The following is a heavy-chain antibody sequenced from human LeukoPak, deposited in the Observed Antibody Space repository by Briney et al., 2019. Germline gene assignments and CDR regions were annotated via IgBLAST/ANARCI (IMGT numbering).Heavy chain of an antibody. CDR1: RFTFSSYG. D-gene: IGHD5-18*01. CDR2: ISYDGSNK. J-gene: IGHJ4*02. V-gene: IGHV3-30*18. Sequence: GGSLRLSCAASRFTFSSYGMHWVRQAPGEGLEWVAVISYDGSNKYYADSVKGRFTISRDNSKNTLYLQMSSLRAEDTAVYYCAKDFGYSYGYLDYWGQGTLVTVSS. CDR3: AKDFGYSYGYLDY.